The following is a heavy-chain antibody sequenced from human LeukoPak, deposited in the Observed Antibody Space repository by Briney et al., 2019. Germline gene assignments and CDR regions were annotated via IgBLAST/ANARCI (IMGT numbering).Heavy chain of an antibody. CDR3: ARDLLDYYFDY. CDR2: ISGGGGST. J-gene: IGHJ4*02. Sequence: GGSLRLSCAASGFTFSNYAMNWVRQAPGKGLEWVSGISGGGGSTHYADSVKGRFTISRDNSKNTLYLQMNSLRAEDTAVYYCARDLLDYYFDYWGQGTLVTVSS. V-gene: IGHV3-23*01. CDR1: GFTFSNYA.